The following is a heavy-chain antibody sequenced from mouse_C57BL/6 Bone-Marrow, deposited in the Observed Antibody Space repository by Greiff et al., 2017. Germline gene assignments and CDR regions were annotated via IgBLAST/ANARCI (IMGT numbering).Heavy chain of an antibody. J-gene: IGHJ3*01. CDR1: GYTFTSYW. D-gene: IGHD1-1*01. CDR2: IYPGSGST. CDR3: ANTYYYGSSPAWFAY. Sequence: QVQLQQPGAELVKPGASVKMSCKASGYTFTSYWITWVKQRPGQGLEWIGDIYPGSGSTNYNEKFKSKATLTVDTSSSTAYMQLSSLTSEDSAVYYGANTYYYGSSPAWFAYWGQGTLVTVSA. V-gene: IGHV1-55*01.